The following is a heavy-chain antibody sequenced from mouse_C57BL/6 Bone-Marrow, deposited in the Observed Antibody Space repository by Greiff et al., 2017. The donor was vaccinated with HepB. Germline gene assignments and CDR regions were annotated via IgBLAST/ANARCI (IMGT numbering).Heavy chain of an antibody. CDR2: IYPGSGNT. Sequence: QVQLQQSGAELVRPGASVKLSCKASGYTFTDYYINWVKQRPGQGLEWIARIYPGSGNTYYNEKFKGKATLTAEKSSSTAYMQLSSLTSEDSAVYFCAATEGAMDYWGQGTSVTVSS. CDR1: GYTFTDYY. V-gene: IGHV1-76*01. D-gene: IGHD1-1*01. J-gene: IGHJ4*01. CDR3: AATEGAMDY.